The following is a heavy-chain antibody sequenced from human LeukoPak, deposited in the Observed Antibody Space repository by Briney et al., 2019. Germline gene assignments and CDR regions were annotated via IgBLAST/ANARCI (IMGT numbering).Heavy chain of an antibody. CDR2: VKGDGTFT. J-gene: IGHJ4*02. Sequence: PGGSLRLSCAASGFTFSNYWMHWVRQAPGKGLVWVSRVKGDGTFTNYADSVKGRFTISRGNAKYTLYLQMHSLRAEDTAIYYCVRDGDDYNFDYWGQGSLVTVSS. D-gene: IGHD5-24*01. V-gene: IGHV3-74*01. CDR1: GFTFSNYW. CDR3: VRDGDDYNFDY.